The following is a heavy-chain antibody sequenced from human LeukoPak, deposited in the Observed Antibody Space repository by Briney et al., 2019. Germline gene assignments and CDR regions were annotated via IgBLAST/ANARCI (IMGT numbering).Heavy chain of an antibody. D-gene: IGHD6-19*01. CDR3: AKARFQWLVLGY. V-gene: IGHV3-30*18. J-gene: IGHJ4*02. CDR1: GFTFSTYG. Sequence: GGSLRLSCAVSGFTFSTYGMHWVRKAPGKGLEWVAILSYDGNHEYYADSVKGRFTISRDKSKNTLYLQMNSLRAEDTAVYSCAKARFQWLVLGYWGQGTLVTVSS. CDR2: LSYDGNHE.